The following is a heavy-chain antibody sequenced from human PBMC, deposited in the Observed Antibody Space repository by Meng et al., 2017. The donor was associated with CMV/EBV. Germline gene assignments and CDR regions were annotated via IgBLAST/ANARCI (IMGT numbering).Heavy chain of an antibody. D-gene: IGHD1-26*01. CDR3: ARQGGASPTTGVF. V-gene: IGHV4-39*01. CDR2: LYYTGST. CDR1: GGSISSSSYY. J-gene: IGHJ4*02. Sequence: SETLSLTCTVSGGSISSSSYYWGWVRQPPGQGFEWIGSLYYTGSTYYNTSLGSRVTMSVDTSRNQFSLKLSSVTAADTAVYYCARQGGASPTTGVFWGPGILGTVSS.